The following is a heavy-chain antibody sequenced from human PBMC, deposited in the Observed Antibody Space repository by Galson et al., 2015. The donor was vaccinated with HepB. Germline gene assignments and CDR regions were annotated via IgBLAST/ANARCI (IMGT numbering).Heavy chain of an antibody. CDR1: GFTFSSYV. Sequence: SLRLSCAASGFTFSSYVMHWVRQAPGKGLEWVAVISYDGSNKYYADSVKGRFTISRDNSKNTLYLQMNSLRAEDTAVYYCARFEDNGDYFDYWGQGTLVTVSP. V-gene: IGHV3-30*04. CDR3: ARFEDNGDYFDY. J-gene: IGHJ4*02. D-gene: IGHD4-17*01. CDR2: ISYDGSNK.